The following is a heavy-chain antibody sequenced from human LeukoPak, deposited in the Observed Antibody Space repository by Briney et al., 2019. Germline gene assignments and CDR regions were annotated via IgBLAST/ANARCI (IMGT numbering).Heavy chain of an antibody. J-gene: IGHJ4*02. V-gene: IGHV3-15*01. CDR2: IKSKTDGGTT. CDR1: GFTLSSYA. Sequence: PGGSLRLSCAASGFTLSSYAMSWVRQAPGEGLEWVGRIKSKTDGGTTDYAAPVKGRFTISRDDSKNTLYLQMNSLKTEDTAVYYCTTLVVRGVIISRGWGQGTLVTVSS. D-gene: IGHD3-10*01. CDR3: TTLVVRGVIISRG.